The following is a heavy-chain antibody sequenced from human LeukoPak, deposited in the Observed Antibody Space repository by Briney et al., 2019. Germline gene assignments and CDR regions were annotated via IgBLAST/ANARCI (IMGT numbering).Heavy chain of an antibody. V-gene: IGHV3-9*01. J-gene: IGHJ4*02. Sequence: TGGSLRLSCAASGFTFDDYAMHWVRQAPGKGLEWVSGISWNSGSIGYADSVKGRFTISRDNAKNSLYLQMNSLRAEDTALYYCAKDYYYGSGSYPKNFDYWGQGTLVTVSS. CDR2: ISWNSGSI. D-gene: IGHD3-10*01. CDR1: GFTFDDYA. CDR3: AKDYYYGSGSYPKNFDY.